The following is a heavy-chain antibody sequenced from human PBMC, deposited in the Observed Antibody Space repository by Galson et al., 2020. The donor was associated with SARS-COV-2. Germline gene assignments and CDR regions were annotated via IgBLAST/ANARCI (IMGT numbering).Heavy chain of an antibody. CDR3: AREAGYYDSSGYPYWYFDL. D-gene: IGHD3-22*01. V-gene: IGHV1-18*01. J-gene: IGHJ2*01. Sequence: ASVKVSCKASGYTFTSYGISWVRQAPGQGLEWMGWISAYNGNTNYAQKLQGRVTMTTDTSTSTAYMELRSLRSDDTAVYYCAREAGYYDSSGYPYWYFDLWGRGTLVTVSS. CDR1: GYTFTSYG. CDR2: ISAYNGNT.